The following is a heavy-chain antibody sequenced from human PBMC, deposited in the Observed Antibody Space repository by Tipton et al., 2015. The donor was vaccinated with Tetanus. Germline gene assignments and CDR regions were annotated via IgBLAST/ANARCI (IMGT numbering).Heavy chain of an antibody. CDR2: INPNSGGT. CDR1: GYTFTGYY. D-gene: IGHD6-13*01. CDR3: AHRPRAGAADSHYYYYGMDV. J-gene: IGHJ6*02. V-gene: IGHV1-2*02. Sequence: QVQLVQSGAEVKKPGASVKVSCKASGYTFTGYYMHWVRQAPGQGLEWMGWINPNSGGTNYAQKFQGRVTMTRDTSTTTVYMELSSLRFEDTAMYYCAHRPRAGAADSHYYYYGMDVWGQGTTVTVSS.